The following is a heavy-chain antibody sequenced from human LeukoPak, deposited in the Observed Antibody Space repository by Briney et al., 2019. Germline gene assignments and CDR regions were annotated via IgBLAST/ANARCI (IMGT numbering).Heavy chain of an antibody. CDR2: ISHDGSTI. CDR3: ARLGAATTFLFDY. Sequence: GGSLRLSCAVSGFTFDSYGMHWVRQAPGKGLEWVAVISHDGSTIYYADSVEGRFTISRDNAKNSLYLQMNSLRAEDTAVYYCARLGAATTFLFDYWGQGTLVTVSS. CDR1: GFTFDSYG. D-gene: IGHD3-3*02. J-gene: IGHJ4*02. V-gene: IGHV3-30*03.